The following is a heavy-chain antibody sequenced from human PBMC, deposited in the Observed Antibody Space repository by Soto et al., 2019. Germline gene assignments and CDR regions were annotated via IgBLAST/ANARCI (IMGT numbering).Heavy chain of an antibody. D-gene: IGHD1-1*01. J-gene: IGHJ4*02. CDR2: ISSGGANT. V-gene: IGHV3-23*01. Sequence: VQLLESGGGLVHPGGSLRLSCAASGFTFSDYVMNWVRQTPGKGLEWVSTISSGGANTYYADSVKGRFTISRDNSRNTLYLQMNSLRAEDTAVYYCAKIHTTTTVPGNHFDYWGQGTLVTGSS. CDR3: AKIHTTTTVPGNHFDY. CDR1: GFTFSDYV.